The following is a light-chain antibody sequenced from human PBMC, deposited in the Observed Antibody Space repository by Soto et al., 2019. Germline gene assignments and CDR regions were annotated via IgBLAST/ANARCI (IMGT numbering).Light chain of an antibody. CDR2: GAS. CDR3: QQYNNWPLT. V-gene: IGKV3-15*01. J-gene: IGKJ4*01. Sequence: EIVMTQSPASLSVSPGERPTLSCRASQSVSSNLAWYQQKRGQPPRLLIFGASIRATGIPARFSGSGSGTEFTLTISSLQSEDFAVYYCQQYNNWPLTFGGGTKVEIK. CDR1: QSVSSN.